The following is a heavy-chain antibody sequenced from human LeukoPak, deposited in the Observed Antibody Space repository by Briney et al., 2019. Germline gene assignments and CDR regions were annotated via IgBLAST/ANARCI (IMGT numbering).Heavy chain of an antibody. V-gene: IGHV4-59*01. CDR3: ARGPRWRGSGRSYYYGMDV. J-gene: IGHJ6*04. CDR1: SGSITTYY. CDR2: VFHTGIT. Sequence: SETLSPTCTVSSGSITTYYWNWIRQSPGKRPEWIGYVFHTGITEYNPSLESRVAMSMDTSKRQFSLSLTSVTTADTARYYCARGPRWRGSGRSYYYGMDVWGNGTTVTVSS. D-gene: IGHD3-10*01.